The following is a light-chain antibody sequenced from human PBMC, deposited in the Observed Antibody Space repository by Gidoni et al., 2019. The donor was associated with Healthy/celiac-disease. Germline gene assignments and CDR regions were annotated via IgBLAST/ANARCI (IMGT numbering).Light chain of an antibody. J-gene: IGKJ5*01. CDR2: AAS. CDR1: QSISSY. Sequence: DIQMTQSPSSLSASVGDRVTITCRARQSISSYVNWFQQKPGKAPKLMIYAASSLQSGVPSMFSVSGSGTDFTLTISSLQPEDFATYYCQQSYSTSITVXXXTRLEIK. CDR3: QQSYSTSIT. V-gene: IGKV1-39*01.